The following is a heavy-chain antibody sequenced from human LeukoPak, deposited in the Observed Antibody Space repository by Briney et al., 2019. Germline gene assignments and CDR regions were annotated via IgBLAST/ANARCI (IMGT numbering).Heavy chain of an antibody. D-gene: IGHD6-19*01. V-gene: IGHV4-4*07. CDR3: ARGSEQWLTYFDY. Sequence: SESLTLTCTVYSCSISSNSWSWIRHPAAKGPDCIGHIYTSGSPNYNPSLRSRVTMSVDTSKNQISLKLSSVTAADSAVYYCARGSEQWLTYFDYWGQGTLVTVSS. CDR2: IYTSGSP. J-gene: IGHJ4*02. CDR1: SCSISSNS.